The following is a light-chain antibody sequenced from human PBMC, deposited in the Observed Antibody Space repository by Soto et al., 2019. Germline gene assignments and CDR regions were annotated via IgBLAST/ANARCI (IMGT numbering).Light chain of an antibody. CDR3: SSFTSTTAPVV. J-gene: IGLJ2*01. Sequence: QSALTQPASVSVSPGQSITISCTGTSSDVGRYDYISWYQQHPGKAPKVMIYDVSHRPSGIANRFSGSKSGNTASLTISGLQAEDEADYYCSSFTSTTAPVVFGGGTKLTVL. CDR2: DVS. CDR1: SSDVGRYDY. V-gene: IGLV2-14*01.